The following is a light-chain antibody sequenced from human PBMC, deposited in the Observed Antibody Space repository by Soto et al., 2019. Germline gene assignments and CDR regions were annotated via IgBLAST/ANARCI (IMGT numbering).Light chain of an antibody. CDR1: QDISDY. CDR3: QQLNRYPLP. CDR2: ASS. V-gene: IGKV1-9*01. J-gene: IGKJ4*01. Sequence: DIQLTQSPSFLSASVGDRVTITCRAIQDISDYLAWYQQRPGKAPKLLIYASSTLQSGVPSRFSGSGSGTEFTLTISSLQPEDFATYSFQQLNRYPLPFGGGNKVEIQ.